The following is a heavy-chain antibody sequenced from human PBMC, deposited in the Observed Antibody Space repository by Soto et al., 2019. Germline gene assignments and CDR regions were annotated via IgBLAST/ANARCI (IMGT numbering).Heavy chain of an antibody. CDR1: GFTFSSYS. CDR2: ISSRSTYI. Sequence: GESLKISCAASGFTFSSYSMNWVRQAPGKGLEWVSSISSRSTYIHYADSVKGRFTISRDNAKNSLYLQMNSLRVEDTAVYYCARAAIAVAAYYYYYGMDVWGQGTTVTVSS. CDR3: ARAAIAVAAYYYYYGMDV. J-gene: IGHJ6*02. D-gene: IGHD6-19*01. V-gene: IGHV3-21*01.